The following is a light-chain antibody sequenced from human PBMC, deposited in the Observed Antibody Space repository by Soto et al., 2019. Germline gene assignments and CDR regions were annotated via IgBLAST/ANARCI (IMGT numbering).Light chain of an antibody. CDR3: QAYDTSLRAWV. V-gene: IGLV1-40*01. CDR2: GNN. CDR1: SSHIGAGYD. Sequence: QSVLTQPPSASGAPGQRVTISCTGSSSHIGAGYDAHWYQQVPGTTPKYLISGNNDRPSGVPDRFSGSKSGTSASLAITGIQAEDEGDYYCQAYDTSLRAWVFGGGTKVTVL. J-gene: IGLJ3*02.